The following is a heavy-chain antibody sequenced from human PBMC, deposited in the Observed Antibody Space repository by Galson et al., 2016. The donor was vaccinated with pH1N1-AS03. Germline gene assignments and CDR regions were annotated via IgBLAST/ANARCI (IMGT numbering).Heavy chain of an antibody. D-gene: IGHD1-7*01. V-gene: IGHV3-15*01. Sequence: SLRLSCAASGFTFSNAWMSWVRQAPGKGLEWVGRIRSKTDGATSDYAAPVKGRFTISEDDSKNTLFLQMNSLKTEDTGVYYCSAENWNYKVFCGMDVWGHATTLTVSS. CDR1: GFTFSNAW. J-gene: IGHJ6*02. CDR2: IRSKTDGATS. CDR3: SAENWNYKVFCGMDV.